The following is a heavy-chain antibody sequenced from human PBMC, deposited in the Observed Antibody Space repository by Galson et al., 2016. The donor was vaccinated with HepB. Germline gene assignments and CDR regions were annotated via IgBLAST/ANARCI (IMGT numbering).Heavy chain of an antibody. CDR1: GFTVSSYY. CDR2: IYSGDTT. J-gene: IGHJ6*02. Sequence: SLRLSCAASGFTVSSYYMSWVRQAPGKGLEWVSVIYSGDTTYYADSVKGRFTISRDNSKNTLYLQMNSLRAEDTAVYYCASHSDHSSGYYYGMDVWGQGILVTVSS. V-gene: IGHV3-53*01. CDR3: ASHSDHSSGYYYGMDV. D-gene: IGHD3-22*01.